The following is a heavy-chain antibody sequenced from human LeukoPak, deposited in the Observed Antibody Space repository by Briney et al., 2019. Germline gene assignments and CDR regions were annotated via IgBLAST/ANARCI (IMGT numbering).Heavy chain of an antibody. V-gene: IGHV4-59*08. CDR2: IYYSGST. CDR1: GGSIRSDY. CDR3: ARSLLYYYDSSGYYYYYGMDV. J-gene: IGHJ6*02. D-gene: IGHD3-22*01. Sequence: SETLSLTCTVSGGSIRSDYWSWIRQPPGKRLEWIGYIYYSGSTNYNPSLKSRVTISVDTSKNQFSLKLSSVTAADTAVYYCARSLLYYYDSSGYYYYYGMDVWGQGTRSPSP.